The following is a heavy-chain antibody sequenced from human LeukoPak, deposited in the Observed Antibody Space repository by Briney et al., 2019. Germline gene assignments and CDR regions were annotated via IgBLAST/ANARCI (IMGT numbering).Heavy chain of an antibody. CDR3: ARGIRGSITIFGVVTRSPYYYGMDV. Sequence: PSETLSLTCAVYGGSFSGYYWSWIRQPPGKGLEWIGEINHSGSTNYNPSLKSRATISVDTSKNQFSLKLSSVTAADTAVYYCARGIRGSITIFGVVTRSPYYYGMDVWGQGTTVTVSS. J-gene: IGHJ6*02. V-gene: IGHV4-34*01. CDR2: INHSGST. CDR1: GGSFSGYY. D-gene: IGHD3-3*01.